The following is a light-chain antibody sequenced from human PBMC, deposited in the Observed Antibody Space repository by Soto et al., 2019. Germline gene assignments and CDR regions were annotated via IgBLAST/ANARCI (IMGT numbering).Light chain of an antibody. CDR1: QSVLYSSNNKNY. CDR3: QQYYTTPRT. J-gene: IGKJ1*01. CDR2: WAS. Sequence: DIVMTQSPDSLAVSLGERATINCKSSQSVLYSSNNKNYLAWYQQKAGQPPKLLIYWASTRESGVPDRFSVSGSVTDFTLTISSLQAEDVAVYYCQQYYTTPRTFDQGTKVEIK. V-gene: IGKV4-1*01.